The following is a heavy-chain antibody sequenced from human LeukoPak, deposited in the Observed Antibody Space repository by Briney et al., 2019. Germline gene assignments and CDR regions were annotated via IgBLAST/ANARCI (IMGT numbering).Heavy chain of an antibody. D-gene: IGHD3-16*01. Sequence: PGGSLRLSCAASGFTFSSFWMSWVRQAPGKGLEWVANIKQDGSERYYVDSLKSRFTISRDNANDSLYLQMNSLRAEDTAVYYCARVGGKSSPFGYWGQGTLVTVSS. V-gene: IGHV3-7*01. CDR3: ARVGGKSSPFGY. J-gene: IGHJ4*02. CDR2: IKQDGSER. CDR1: GFTFSSFW.